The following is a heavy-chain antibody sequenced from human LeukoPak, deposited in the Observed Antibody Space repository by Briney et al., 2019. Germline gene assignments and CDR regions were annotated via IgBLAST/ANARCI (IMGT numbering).Heavy chain of an antibody. CDR1: GGSFSGYY. Sequence: SETLSLTCAVYGGSFSGYYWSWIRQPPGKGLEWIGEINHSGSTNYNPSLKSRVTISVDTSKNQFSLKLSSVTAADTAVYYCAGSTGPLDYWGQGTLATVSS. J-gene: IGHJ4*02. D-gene: IGHD1-14*01. CDR3: AGSTGPLDY. V-gene: IGHV4-34*01. CDR2: INHSGST.